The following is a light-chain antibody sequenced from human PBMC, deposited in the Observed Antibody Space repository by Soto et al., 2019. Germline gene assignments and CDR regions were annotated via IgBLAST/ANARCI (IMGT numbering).Light chain of an antibody. CDR2: EAS. J-gene: IGLJ1*01. CDR1: SSDVGSYNF. CDR3: CSYAGSSIYV. V-gene: IGLV2-23*01. Sequence: QSALTQPAFVSGSPGQSSTISCTGTSSDVGSYNFVSWYQQHPGKAPKLMIYEASERPSGVSNRFSGSKSGNTASLTISGLQAEDEADYHCCSYAGSSIYVFGGGTKLTVL.